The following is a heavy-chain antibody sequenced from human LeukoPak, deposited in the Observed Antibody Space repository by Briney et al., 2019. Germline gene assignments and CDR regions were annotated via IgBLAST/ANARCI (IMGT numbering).Heavy chain of an antibody. Sequence: GGSLRLSCAVSGITLSNYGMSWVRQAPGKGLDGVAGISDTGGRTNYADSVKGRFTISRDNPKNTLYLQMNSLRAEDTAVYFCAKRGVVIRVILVGFHKEAYYFDSWGQGALVTVSS. J-gene: IGHJ4*02. CDR2: ISDTGGRT. CDR1: GITLSNYG. CDR3: AKRGVVIRVILVGFHKEAYYFDS. V-gene: IGHV3-23*01. D-gene: IGHD3-22*01.